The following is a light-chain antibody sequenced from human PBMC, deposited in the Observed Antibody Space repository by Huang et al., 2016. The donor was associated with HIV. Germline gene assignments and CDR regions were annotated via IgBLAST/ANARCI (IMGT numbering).Light chain of an antibody. Sequence: EIVMTQSPATLSVSPGDRVTLSCRASQSVGSNLAWFQQKPDEAPRLLIYAASTSATGIPARFSGRGSGTAFTLTISGLQSEDFAIYFCHQYNKWHSFGQGTKVDIK. V-gene: IGKV3D-15*01. J-gene: IGKJ2*01. CDR1: QSVGSN. CDR3: HQYNKWHS. CDR2: AAS.